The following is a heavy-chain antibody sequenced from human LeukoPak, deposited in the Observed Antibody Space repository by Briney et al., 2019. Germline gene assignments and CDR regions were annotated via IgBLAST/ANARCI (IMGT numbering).Heavy chain of an antibody. CDR1: GYIFTGYY. CDR2: INPNTGGT. D-gene: IGHD3-22*01. V-gene: IGHV1-2*02. CDR3: ARDLRGGQLLQWFDP. Sequence: ASVNVSCKASGYIFTGYYLHWVRQAPGQGPEWMGWINPNTGGTLYAEKSQGRVTVTTDTSISTAYMELRSLTLDDTAVYYCARDLRGGQLLQWFDPWGQGTLVTVSS. J-gene: IGHJ5*02.